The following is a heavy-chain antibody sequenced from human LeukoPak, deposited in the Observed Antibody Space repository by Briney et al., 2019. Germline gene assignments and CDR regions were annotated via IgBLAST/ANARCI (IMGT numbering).Heavy chain of an antibody. Sequence: GGSLRLSCAASGFIISTYAMHWARQAPGKGLEWVAIISYDGSDPYYADSVKGRFTISRDDSNNTLYLQMDSLRPEDTAVYYCGSPDGSPWFDPWGQGTLVTVSS. CDR1: GFIISTYA. CDR3: GSPDGSPWFDP. J-gene: IGHJ5*02. D-gene: IGHD3-10*01. CDR2: ISYDGSDP. V-gene: IGHV3-30*03.